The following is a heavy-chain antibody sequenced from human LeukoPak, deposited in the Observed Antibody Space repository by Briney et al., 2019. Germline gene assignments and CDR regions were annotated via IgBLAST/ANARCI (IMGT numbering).Heavy chain of an antibody. V-gene: IGHV1-69*13. CDR1: GYTFSSYA. D-gene: IGHD3-3*01. CDR3: ARVRDYDFWYVDP. Sequence: ASVKVSCKASGYTFSSYAIHWVRQAPGQGLEWMGGIIPIFGTANYAQKFQGRVTITADESTSTAYMELSSLRSEDTAVYYCARVRDYDFWYVDPWGQGTLVTVSS. J-gene: IGHJ5*02. CDR2: IIPIFGTA.